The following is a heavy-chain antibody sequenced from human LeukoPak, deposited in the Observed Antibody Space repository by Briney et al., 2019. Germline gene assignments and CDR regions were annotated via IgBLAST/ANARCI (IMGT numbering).Heavy chain of an antibody. Sequence: SETLSLTCTVSGGSIRSSSYYWGWIRQPPGKGLEWIGSNYYSGSTYYNPSLKSRVTISVDTSKNQFSLKLSAVTAADTAVYYCARTSGGLVVDYWGQGTLVTVSS. D-gene: IGHD6-19*01. CDR2: NYYSGST. V-gene: IGHV4-39*01. CDR3: ARTSGGLVVDY. J-gene: IGHJ4*02. CDR1: GGSIRSSSYY.